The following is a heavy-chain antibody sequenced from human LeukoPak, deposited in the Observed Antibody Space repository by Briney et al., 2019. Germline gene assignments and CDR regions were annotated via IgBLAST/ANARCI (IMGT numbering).Heavy chain of an antibody. Sequence: GGSLRLSCAASGFTFSSYEMNWVRQAPGKGLEWVSYISSTGSTIYYADSVKGRSTISRDNAKNSLYLQMNSLRAEDTAVYYCSRDFQLTGDAVVDYWGQGTLVTVSS. D-gene: IGHD7-27*01. V-gene: IGHV3-48*03. CDR1: GFTFSSYE. CDR3: SRDFQLTGDAVVDY. J-gene: IGHJ4*02. CDR2: ISSTGSTI.